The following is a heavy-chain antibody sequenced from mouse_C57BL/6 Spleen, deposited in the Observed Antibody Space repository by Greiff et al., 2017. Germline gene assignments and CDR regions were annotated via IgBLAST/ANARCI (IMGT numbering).Heavy chain of an antibody. J-gene: IGHJ1*03. Sequence: DVKLVESGPSLVRPSQTLSLTCTVTGFSINSDCYWIWIRPFPGNKLEYIGYTFYSGITYYNPSLESRTYISRDTSKNQFSLKVSSFTTEDTATYYCARGTVVAPCDVWGTGITVTVSS. V-gene: IGHV3-3*01. CDR3: ARGTVVAPCDV. CDR1: GFSINSDCY. CDR2: TFYSGIT. D-gene: IGHD1-1*01.